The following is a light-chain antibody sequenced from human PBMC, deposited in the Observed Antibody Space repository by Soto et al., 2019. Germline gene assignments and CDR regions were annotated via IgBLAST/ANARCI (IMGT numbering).Light chain of an antibody. J-gene: IGLJ2*01. CDR3: ATWDDSLSGVV. V-gene: IGLV1-47*01. Sequence: QPVLTQPPSASGTPGQRGTISCSGSSSNIGSNYVYWYQQLPGTAPKLLMYRNNQRPSGVPDRFSGSKSGTSASLAISGLRSEDEADYYCATWDDSLSGVVFGGGTKLTVL. CDR1: SSNIGSNY. CDR2: RNN.